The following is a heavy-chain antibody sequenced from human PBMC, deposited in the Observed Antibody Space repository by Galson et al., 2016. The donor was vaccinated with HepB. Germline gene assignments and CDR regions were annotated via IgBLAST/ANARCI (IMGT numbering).Heavy chain of an antibody. J-gene: IGHJ4*02. V-gene: IGHV3-30-3*02. D-gene: IGHD1-26*01. CDR2: ISYDGSHK. Sequence: SLRLSCAASGFTFSTYGMHWVRQGPGKGLEWVSVISYDGSHKYYADSVKGRFTISRDISKNTLYLQMNSLRAEDTAVYYCAKNSLRVIVGAADYWGQGTLSPSPQ. CDR3: AKNSLRVIVGAADY. CDR1: GFTFSTYG.